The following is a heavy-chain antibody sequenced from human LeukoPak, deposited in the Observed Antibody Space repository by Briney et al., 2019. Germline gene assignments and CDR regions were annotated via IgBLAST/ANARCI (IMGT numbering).Heavy chain of an antibody. V-gene: IGHV3-64D*06. CDR3: VKGSDYCSSTSCYFSIHAFDI. D-gene: IGHD2-2*01. J-gene: IGHJ3*02. CDR2: ICSIGGRT. CDR1: GFTFSSDA. Sequence: GGALRLSCAAPGFTFSSDAMHWVRQAPGEGLEYVSAICSIGGRTYYAHSVKGRFTISRDNSKNTLYLQMSSLRAEDTAVYYCVKGSDYCSSTSCYFSIHAFDIWGQGTMVTVSS.